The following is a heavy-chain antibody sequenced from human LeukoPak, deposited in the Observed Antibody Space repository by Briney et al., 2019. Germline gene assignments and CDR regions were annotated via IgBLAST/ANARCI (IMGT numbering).Heavy chain of an antibody. CDR3: ARGPPLLDP. Sequence: GGSLRLSCAASGFTFSSYSMNWVRQAPGKGLEWVSSISSSSSYIYYADSVKGRFTISRDNAKNSLYLQMSSLRAEDTALYYCARGPPLLDPWGQGTLVTVSS. V-gene: IGHV3-21*01. J-gene: IGHJ5*02. CDR2: ISSSSSYI. CDR1: GFTFSSYS.